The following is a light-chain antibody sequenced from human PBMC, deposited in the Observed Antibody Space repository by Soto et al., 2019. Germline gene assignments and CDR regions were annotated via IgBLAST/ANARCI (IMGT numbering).Light chain of an antibody. Sequence: QSALTQPASVSGSPGQSITISCTGTSSDVGGYNYVSWYQQHPGKAPKLMIYDVSNRPSGVSNRYSGSKSVNTVSLTISGLQAEDEADYDCSSYTSSSTPLYVVGTGTKLTVL. J-gene: IGLJ1*01. CDR1: SSDVGGYNY. V-gene: IGLV2-14*01. CDR3: SSYTSSSTPLYV. CDR2: DVS.